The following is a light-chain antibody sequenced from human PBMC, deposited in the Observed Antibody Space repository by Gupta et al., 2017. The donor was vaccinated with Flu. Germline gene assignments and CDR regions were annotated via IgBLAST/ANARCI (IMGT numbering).Light chain of an antibody. CDR1: QSLSGA. CDR2: SAS. V-gene: IGKV3-20*01. Sequence: EIVLTPSPGTLSLSPGERATLSCRASQSLSGALAWYQQKPGQAPRRLIFSASGRATGTPGRLSGRGSGTDFTPTISRLEPEDFAGYYCQKHAGDPCTFGHGTKVEIK. CDR3: QKHAGDPCT. J-gene: IGKJ2*02.